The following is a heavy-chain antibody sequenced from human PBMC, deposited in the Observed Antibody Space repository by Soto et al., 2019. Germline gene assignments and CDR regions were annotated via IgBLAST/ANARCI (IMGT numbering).Heavy chain of an antibody. CDR1: GYRFTSYW. J-gene: IGHJ6*02. CDR2: IYPGDSDT. CDR3: ARLPVDYYYGSVPDYYGMDV. V-gene: IGHV5-51*01. Sequence: PGESRKISCKGSGYRFTSYWIGWVRQMPGKGPEWMGIIYPGDSDTRYSPSFQGQVTISADKSISTAYLQWSSLKASDTAMYYCARLPVDYYYGSVPDYYGMDVWGQGTTVTVSS. D-gene: IGHD3-10*01.